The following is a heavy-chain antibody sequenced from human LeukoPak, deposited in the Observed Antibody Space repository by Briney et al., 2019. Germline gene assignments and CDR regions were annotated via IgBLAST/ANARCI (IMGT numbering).Heavy chain of an antibody. CDR1: EFTFSGSA. Sequence: GGSLRLSCAASEFTFSGSAMHWVRQASGKGLEWVGRIRSKANSYATAYAASVKGRFTISRDNAKNTLDLQMNSLRAEDTAVYYCARAESGWYGYFDLWGRGTLVTVSS. D-gene: IGHD6-19*01. V-gene: IGHV3-73*01. CDR2: IRSKANSYAT. CDR3: ARAESGWYGYFDL. J-gene: IGHJ2*01.